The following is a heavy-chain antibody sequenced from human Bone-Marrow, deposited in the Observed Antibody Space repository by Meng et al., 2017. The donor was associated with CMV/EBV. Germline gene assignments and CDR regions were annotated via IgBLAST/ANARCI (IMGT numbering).Heavy chain of an antibody. Sequence: GGSLRLSCKGSGYSFTSYWIGWVRQMPGKGLEWMGIIYPGDPDTRYSPSFQGQVTISADKSISTAYRQWSSLKTSDTAMYYCARRTEGATTYNWFDPWGQGTRVTVSS. CDR2: IYPGDPDT. D-gene: IGHD1-26*01. CDR3: ARRTEGATTYNWFDP. CDR1: GYSFTSYW. V-gene: IGHV5-51*01. J-gene: IGHJ5*02.